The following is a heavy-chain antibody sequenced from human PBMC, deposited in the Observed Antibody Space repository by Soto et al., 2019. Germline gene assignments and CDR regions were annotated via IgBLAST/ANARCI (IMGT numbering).Heavy chain of an antibody. V-gene: IGHV1-69*04. CDR3: ARDRDEHLTGYDDY. CDR2: IIPILGIA. J-gene: IGHJ4*02. CDR1: GGTFSSYT. Sequence: ASVKVSCKASGGTFSSYTISWVRQAPGQGLEWMGRIIPILGIANYAQKFQGRVTITADKSTSTAYMELSSLRSEDTAVYYCARDRDEHLTGYDDYWGQGTLVTVSS. D-gene: IGHD3-9*01.